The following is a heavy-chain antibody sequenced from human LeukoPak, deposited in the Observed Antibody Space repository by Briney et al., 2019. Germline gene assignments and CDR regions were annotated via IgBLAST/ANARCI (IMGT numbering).Heavy chain of an antibody. V-gene: IGHV3-23*01. CDR3: AKGRARIAAASDY. CDR2: ISGSGGNT. J-gene: IGHJ4*02. D-gene: IGHD6-13*01. Sequence: PGGSLRLSCAASGFTFSSFAMSWVRQAPGKGLEWVSVISGSGGNTYYADSVKGRFTISRDNSKNTLSLQMNSLRAEDTAVYYCAKGRARIAAASDYWGQGTLVTVSS. CDR1: GFTFSSFA.